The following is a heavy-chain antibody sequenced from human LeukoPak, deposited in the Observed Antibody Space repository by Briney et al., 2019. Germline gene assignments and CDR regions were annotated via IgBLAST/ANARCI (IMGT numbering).Heavy chain of an antibody. J-gene: IGHJ4*02. CDR1: GFTISSYA. CDR2: ISSGTTT. D-gene: IGHD6-13*01. V-gene: IGHV3-48*04. CDR3: ARRAASGRYFDY. Sequence: GGSLRLSCAVSGFTISSYAMSWVRQAPGKGLEWVSYISSGTTTYYADSVKGRFTISRDNAGNSLYLQMSSLRAEGTAVYYCARRAASGRYFDYWGQGTPVTVSS.